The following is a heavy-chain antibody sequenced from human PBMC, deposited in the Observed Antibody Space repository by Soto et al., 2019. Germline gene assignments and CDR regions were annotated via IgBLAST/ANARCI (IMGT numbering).Heavy chain of an antibody. J-gene: IGHJ6*02. D-gene: IGHD3-3*01. CDR3: ARESITIFGVDNYGMDV. V-gene: IGHV4-31*03. Sequence: SETLSLTCTVSGGSISSGGYYWSWIRQHPGKGLEWIGYIYYSGSTYYNPSLKSRVTISVDTSKNQFSLKLSSVTAADTAVYYCARESITIFGVDNYGMDVWGQGTAVTVSS. CDR2: IYYSGST. CDR1: GGSISSGGYY.